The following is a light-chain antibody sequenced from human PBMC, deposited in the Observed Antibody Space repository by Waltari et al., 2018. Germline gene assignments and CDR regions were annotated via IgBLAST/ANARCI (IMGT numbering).Light chain of an antibody. CDR3: QQSYATVWT. CDR2: AAS. Sequence: DIQITQSPSSMSASVGDRVSITCRTSQSISNYLNWYHQRPGEAPHLLIYAASSRQSGVSSRFSGSGSGTDFSLTISSLQPEDVGIYYCQQSYATVWTFGLGTKVEIK. CDR1: QSISNY. V-gene: IGKV1-39*01. J-gene: IGKJ1*01.